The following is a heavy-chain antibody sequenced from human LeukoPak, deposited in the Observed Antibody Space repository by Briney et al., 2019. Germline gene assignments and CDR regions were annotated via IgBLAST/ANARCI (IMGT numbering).Heavy chain of an antibody. CDR3: ARDSGYSSGWYGGGLYYYYMDV. V-gene: IGHV1-18*01. J-gene: IGHJ6*03. D-gene: IGHD6-19*01. CDR2: INPNSGGT. CDR1: GYTFTSYG. Sequence: ASVKVSCKASGYTFTSYGISWVRQAPGQGLEWMGWINPNSGGTNYAQKLQGRVTMTTDTSTSTAYMELRSLRSDDTAVYYCARDSGYSSGWYGGGLYYYYMDVWGKGTTVTVSS.